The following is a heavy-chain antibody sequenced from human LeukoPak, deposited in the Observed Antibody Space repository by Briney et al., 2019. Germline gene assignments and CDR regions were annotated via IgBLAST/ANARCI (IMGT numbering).Heavy chain of an antibody. Sequence: GGSLRLSCAASGFRLSDYWMSWVRQVPGKGLEWVGKIGADGSEQYYVDSVKGRFTLSRDNARNSLYLQMNSLRDEDTAVYYCVRGGANRFDHWGQGILVTVSS. CDR2: IGADGSEQ. CDR1: GFRLSDYW. J-gene: IGHJ4*02. V-gene: IGHV3-7*01. CDR3: VRGGANRFDH. D-gene: IGHD1-26*01.